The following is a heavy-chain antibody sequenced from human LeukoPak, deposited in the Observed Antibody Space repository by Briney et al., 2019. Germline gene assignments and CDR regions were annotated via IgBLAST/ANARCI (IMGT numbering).Heavy chain of an antibody. V-gene: IGHV3-23*01. CDR1: GFTFSSYA. J-gene: IGHJ6*03. CDR2: ISGSGGSA. D-gene: IGHD3-3*01. CDR3: AKDPASYYDFWSGYSSPSYYYMDV. Sequence: PGGFLRLSCAASGFTFSSYATSWVRQAPGKGLEWVSAISGSGGSAYYADSVKGRFTISRDNSKNTLYLQMNSLRAEDTAVYYCAKDPASYYDFWSGYSSPSYYYMDVWGKGTTVTVSS.